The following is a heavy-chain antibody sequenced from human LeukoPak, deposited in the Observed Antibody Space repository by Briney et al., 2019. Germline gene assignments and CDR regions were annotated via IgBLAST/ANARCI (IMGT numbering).Heavy chain of an antibody. Sequence: GGSLRLSCAASGFTFSDSYMSWIRQAPGEGLEYISYISSSGSTIYYADSVTGRFTLSSDNATNCVSMEMNSLRAEDTAVYYCVRGEYSFDSWGQGTLVTVSS. D-gene: IGHD3-10*01. CDR3: VRGEYSFDS. CDR2: ISSSGSTI. CDR1: GFTFSDSY. V-gene: IGHV3-11*01. J-gene: IGHJ4*02.